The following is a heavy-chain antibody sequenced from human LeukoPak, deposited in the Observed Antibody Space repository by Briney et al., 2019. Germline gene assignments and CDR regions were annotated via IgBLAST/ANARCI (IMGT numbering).Heavy chain of an antibody. J-gene: IGHJ4*02. Sequence: GGSLRLSCTASGFTFGDYAMTWFRQAPGKGLEWVGFIRNDGSDKYYADSLKGRFTISRDNSKNTLYLQMHSLRPDDTAVYFCVKSEGLWLMDVDSWGQGTLVIVSS. CDR1: GFTFGDYA. CDR3: VKSEGLWLMDVDS. CDR2: IRNDGSDK. V-gene: IGHV3-30*02. D-gene: IGHD3-10*01.